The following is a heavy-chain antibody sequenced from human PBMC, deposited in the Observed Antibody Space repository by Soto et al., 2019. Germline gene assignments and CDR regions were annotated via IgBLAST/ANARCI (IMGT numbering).Heavy chain of an antibody. CDR1: GFTFSNYW. CDR3: ARIGYSSSGLDY. CDR2: IKQDGTIK. J-gene: IGHJ4*02. V-gene: IGHV3-7*01. Sequence: GGSLRLSCAASGFTFSNYWMTWVRQAPGKGLEWVANIKQDGTIKYYVDSLKGRFTISRDNAKNSVYLQMSSLRVEDTAVYYCARIGYSSSGLDYWGQGTLVTVSS. D-gene: IGHD6-6*01.